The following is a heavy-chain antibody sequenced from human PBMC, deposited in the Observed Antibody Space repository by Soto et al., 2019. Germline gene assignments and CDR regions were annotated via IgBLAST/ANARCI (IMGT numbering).Heavy chain of an antibody. V-gene: IGHV1-2*02. CDR2: INPNSGGT. CDR1: GYTFTGYY. Sequence: ASLKVSCNASGYTFTGYYMHWVGQAPGQGLEWMGWINPNSGGTNYAQKFQGRVTMTRDTSISTAYMELSRVRSDDTAVYYCARDLADYYDSSGYFIDYWGQGTLVTVSS. D-gene: IGHD3-22*01. J-gene: IGHJ4*02. CDR3: ARDLADYYDSSGYFIDY.